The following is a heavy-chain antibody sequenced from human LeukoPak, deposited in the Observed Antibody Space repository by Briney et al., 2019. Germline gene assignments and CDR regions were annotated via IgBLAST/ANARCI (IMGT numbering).Heavy chain of an antibody. V-gene: IGHV3-21*01. CDR2: ISTSSSYI. CDR3: ARALAAAAPFDY. J-gene: IGHJ4*02. CDR1: GFTFSDYN. Sequence: GGSLRLSCAASGFTFSDYNMNWVRQAPGKGLEWVSSISTSSSYIYYADSVKGRFTFSRDNAKNSLYLQMNSLRAEDRAVYYCARALAAAAPFDYWGEGTLVTVSS. D-gene: IGHD6-13*01.